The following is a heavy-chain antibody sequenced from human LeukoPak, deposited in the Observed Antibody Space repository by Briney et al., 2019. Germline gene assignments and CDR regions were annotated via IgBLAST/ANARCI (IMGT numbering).Heavy chain of an antibody. J-gene: IGHJ4*02. D-gene: IGHD6-19*01. V-gene: IGHV3-30*02. CDR3: AKDPSSGPTTNDY. CDR1: GFTFSSYG. CDR2: IWYDGSNK. Sequence: GGSLRLSCAASGFTFSSYGMHWVRQAPGKGLEWVVVIWYDGSNKYYADSVKGRFTISRDNSKNTLYLQMNSLRAEDTAVYYCAKDPSSGPTTNDYWGQGTLVTVSS.